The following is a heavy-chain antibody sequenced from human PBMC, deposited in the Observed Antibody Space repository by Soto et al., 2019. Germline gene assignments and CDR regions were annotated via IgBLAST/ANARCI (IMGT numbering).Heavy chain of an antibody. CDR3: ARVRVWWELRGGAFDI. V-gene: IGHV1-3*01. Sequence: ASVKVSCKASGYTFTSYAMHWVRQAPGQRLEWMGWINAGNGNTKYSQKFQGRVTITRDTSASTAYMELSSLRSEDTAVYYCARVRVWWELRGGAFDIWGQGTMVTVSS. D-gene: IGHD1-26*01. CDR1: GYTFTSYA. J-gene: IGHJ3*02. CDR2: INAGNGNT.